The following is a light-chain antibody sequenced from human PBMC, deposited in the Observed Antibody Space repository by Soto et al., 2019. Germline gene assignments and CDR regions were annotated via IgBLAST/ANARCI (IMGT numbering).Light chain of an antibody. V-gene: IGLV3-21*04. CDR2: YDS. CDR3: QVWDSISDHFYV. CDR1: HIGSKS. Sequence: SYELTQPPSVSVAPGKTARITCGGNHIGSKSVHWYQQKPGQAPVLVIYYDSDRPSGIPERFSGTNSGNTASLTISRVEAGDEADYYCQVWDSISDHFYVLRTGTKLTVL. J-gene: IGLJ1*01.